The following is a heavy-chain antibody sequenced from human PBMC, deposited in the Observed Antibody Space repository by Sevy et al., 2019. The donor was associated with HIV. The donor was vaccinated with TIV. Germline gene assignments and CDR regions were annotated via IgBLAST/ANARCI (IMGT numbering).Heavy chain of an antibody. J-gene: IGHJ4*02. Sequence: SETLSLTCSVSGDSISSSHWWSWVRQTPGKGLEWIGDMYHRGTTNYNPSLKSRVIISVDKSKRQFSLKLTAVTAADTAVYYCAAAAGTDVLGYYFGSWGQGTQVTVSS. CDR3: AAAAGTDVLGYYFGS. CDR2: MYHRGTT. D-gene: IGHD6-25*01. V-gene: IGHV4-4*02. CDR1: GDSISSSHW.